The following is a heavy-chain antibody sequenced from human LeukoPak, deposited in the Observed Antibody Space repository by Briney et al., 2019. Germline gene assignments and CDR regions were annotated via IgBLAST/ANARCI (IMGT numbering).Heavy chain of an antibody. CDR3: ARGHMVRGLDY. V-gene: IGHV4-34*01. D-gene: IGHD3-10*01. Sequence: KPSETLSLTCAVYGGSFSGYYWSWIRQPPGKGLEWIGEINHSGSTNYNPSLKSRVTISVDTSKSQFSLKLSSVTAADTAVYYCARGHMVRGLDYWGQGTLVTVSS. CDR2: INHSGST. J-gene: IGHJ4*02. CDR1: GGSFSGYY.